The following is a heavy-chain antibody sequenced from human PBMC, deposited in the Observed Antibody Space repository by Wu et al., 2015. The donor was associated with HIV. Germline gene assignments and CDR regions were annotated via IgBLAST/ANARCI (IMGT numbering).Heavy chain of an antibody. CDR2: IIPILHTA. D-gene: IGHD3-22*01. Sequence: HVQLVQSGTEVKKPGSSVKVSCKAYGGNSGGTFSSHPISWVRQAPGQGLEWMGGIIPILHTANYAQNFQGRVTITADEFTTTAYMELTSLRSDDTAVYYCARDLTYYYDNSGYYRLDYWGQGTLVTVSS. J-gene: IGHJ4*02. CDR1: GGTFSSHP. V-gene: IGHV1-69*12. CDR3: ARDLTYYYDNSGYYRLDY.